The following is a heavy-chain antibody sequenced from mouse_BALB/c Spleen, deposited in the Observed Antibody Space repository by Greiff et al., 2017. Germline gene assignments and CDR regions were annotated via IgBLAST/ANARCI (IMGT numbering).Heavy chain of an antibody. CDR2: IYPGDGDT. V-gene: IGHV1-87*01. CDR1: GYTFTSYW. J-gene: IGHJ3*01. Sequence: QVQLKQSGAELARPGASVKLSCKASGYTFTSYWMQWVKQRPGQGLEWIGAIYPGDGDTRYTQKFKGKATLTADKSSSTAYMQLSSLASEDSAVYYCAVYYDYAVFAYGGQGTLVTVSA. D-gene: IGHD2-4*01. CDR3: AVYYDYAVFAY.